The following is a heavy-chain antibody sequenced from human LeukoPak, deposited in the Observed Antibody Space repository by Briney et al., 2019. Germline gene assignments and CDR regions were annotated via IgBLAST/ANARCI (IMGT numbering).Heavy chain of an antibody. CDR3: ARQGVAAAAPFDP. CDR2: IYSGGST. V-gene: IGHV3-53*01. Sequence: GGSLRLSCAASGFTVSSNYMSWVRQAPGKGLEWVSVIYSGGSTYYADSVKGRFTISRDNSKNTLYLQMNSLRAEDTAVYYCARQGVAAAAPFDPWGQGTLVTVSS. J-gene: IGHJ5*02. CDR1: GFTVSSNY. D-gene: IGHD6-13*01.